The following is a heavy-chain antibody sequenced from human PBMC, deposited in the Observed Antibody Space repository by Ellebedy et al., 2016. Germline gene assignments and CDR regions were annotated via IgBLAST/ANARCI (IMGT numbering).Heavy chain of an antibody. J-gene: IGHJ4*02. CDR2: INSDGSVT. CDR1: GFTFRSYW. CDR3: TRDLVD. D-gene: IGHD3-9*01. V-gene: IGHV3-74*01. Sequence: HTGGSLRLSCAASGFTFRSYWMHWVRQAPGKGLEWVPRINSDGSVTAYADSVKGRFTISRDNAKNTLNLQVNSLRAEDTAVYFCTRDLVDWGQGNLVTVSS.